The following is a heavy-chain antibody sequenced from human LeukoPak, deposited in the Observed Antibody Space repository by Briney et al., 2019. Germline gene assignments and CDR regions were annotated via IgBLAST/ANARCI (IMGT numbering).Heavy chain of an antibody. J-gene: IGHJ5*02. Sequence: SQTLSLTCTVSGDSISSGDYSWSWIRQPSGKALEWIVYIFHTGNSYYNPSLRSRVTISVDRSRNEFSLRLTSVTAADTAVYYCARELWFVNAPGSWLDPWGQGILVTVSS. CDR2: IFHTGNS. V-gene: IGHV4-30-2*01. CDR1: GDSISSGDYS. CDR3: ARELWFVNAPGSWLDP. D-gene: IGHD3-10*01.